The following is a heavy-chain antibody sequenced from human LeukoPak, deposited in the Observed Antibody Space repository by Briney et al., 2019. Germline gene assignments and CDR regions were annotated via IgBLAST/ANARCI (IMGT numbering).Heavy chain of an antibody. D-gene: IGHD3-10*01. V-gene: IGHV1-69*04. CDR2: IIPILGIA. CDR1: GGTFSSYA. J-gene: IGHJ6*03. CDR3: ARGYGSGPSGYMDV. Sequence: SVKVSCKASGGTFSSYAISWVRQTPGQGLEWIGRIIPILGIANYAQKFQGRVTMTRDTSTSTVYMELSSLRSEDTAVYYCARGYGSGPSGYMDVWGKGTPVTVSS.